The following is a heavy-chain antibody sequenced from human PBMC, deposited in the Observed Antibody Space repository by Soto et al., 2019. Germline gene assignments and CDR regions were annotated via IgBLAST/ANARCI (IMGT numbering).Heavy chain of an antibody. J-gene: IGHJ6*02. D-gene: IGHD3-10*01. CDR2: ISWNSGSI. Sequence: GGSLRLSCAASGFTFDYYAMHWVRQAPGEGLEWVSGISWNSGSIGYADSVKGRFTISRDNAKNSLYLQMNSLRAEDTALYYCAKGNRVIDYYYYGMDVWGQGTTVTVSS. V-gene: IGHV3-9*01. CDR1: GFTFDYYA. CDR3: AKGNRVIDYYYYGMDV.